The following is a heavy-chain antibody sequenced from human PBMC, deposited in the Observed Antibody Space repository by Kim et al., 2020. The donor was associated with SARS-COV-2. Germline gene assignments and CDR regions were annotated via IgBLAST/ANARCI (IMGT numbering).Heavy chain of an antibody. Sequence: SAGSVQGGFTSTTDNSKTTLFLQMNSLRAEDTAVYYCAKGRGDYWYYFNYWGQGTRVTVSS. D-gene: IGHD2-8*02. V-gene: IGHV3-23*01. J-gene: IGHJ4*02. CDR3: AKGRGDYWYYFNY.